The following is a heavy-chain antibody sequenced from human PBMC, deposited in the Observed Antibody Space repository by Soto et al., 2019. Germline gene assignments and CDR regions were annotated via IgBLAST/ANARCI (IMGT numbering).Heavy chain of an antibody. D-gene: IGHD3-16*01. V-gene: IGHV4-30-4*01. J-gene: IGHJ6*02. CDR1: GDSNGSGNKY. CDR3: ARVPSPFDFYYAMDV. CDR2: ISSSGTT. Sequence: SQTLSLTCTVSGDSNGSGNKYWRWIRQAPGKGREWTRYISSSGTTYYNPSLKSRLTMSLDTSQNQFSLKLNSVTAADTAVYFCARVPSPFDFYYAMDVWGQGTTVT.